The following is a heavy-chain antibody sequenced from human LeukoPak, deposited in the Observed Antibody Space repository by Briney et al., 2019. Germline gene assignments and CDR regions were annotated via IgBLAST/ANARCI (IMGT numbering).Heavy chain of an antibody. V-gene: IGHV1-24*01. CDR2: FDPEDGET. D-gene: IGHD6-6*01. CDR1: GYTLTELS. CDR3: AASFPIAARHDAFDI. J-gene: IGHJ3*02. Sequence: ASVKVSCKVSGYTLTELSMHGVRQAPGKGLEWMGGFDPEDGETIYAQKFQGRVTMTEDTSTDTAYMELSSLRSEDTAVYYCAASFPIAARHDAFDIWGQGTMVTVSS.